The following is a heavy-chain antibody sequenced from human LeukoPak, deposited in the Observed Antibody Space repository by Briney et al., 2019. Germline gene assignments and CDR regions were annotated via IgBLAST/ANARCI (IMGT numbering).Heavy chain of an antibody. CDR2: IIPVLNIT. J-gene: IGHJ6*02. V-gene: IGHV1-69*04. D-gene: IGHD5-18*01. CDR3: ARDQGLTAPPPYGLDV. Sequence: ASVKVSCKTSGGTFSSSAITWVRQAPGQGLEWMGRIIPVLNITTYAQRFQGSVTITADTSTSTVYMELSSLRSEETAVYYCARDQGLTAPPPYGLDVWGQGTTVIVSS. CDR1: GGTFSSSA.